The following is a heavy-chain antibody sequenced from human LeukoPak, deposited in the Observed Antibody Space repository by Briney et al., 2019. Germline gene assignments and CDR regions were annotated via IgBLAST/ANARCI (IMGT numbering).Heavy chain of an antibody. CDR3: AKDLDYGDYDGGDYFDY. CDR2: INSDGSST. J-gene: IGHJ4*02. CDR1: GFTFSSYW. Sequence: GGSLRLSCAASGFTFSSYWMHWVRQAPGKGLVWVSRINSDGSSTYYADSVKGRFTISRDNSKNTLYLQMNSLRAEDTAVYYCAKDLDYGDYDGGDYFDYWGQGTLVTVSS. D-gene: IGHD4-17*01. V-gene: IGHV3-74*01.